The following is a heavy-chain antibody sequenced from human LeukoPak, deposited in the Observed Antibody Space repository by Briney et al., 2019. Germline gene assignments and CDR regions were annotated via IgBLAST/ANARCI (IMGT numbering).Heavy chain of an antibody. V-gene: IGHV3-23*01. CDR1: GFTFSSYA. CDR2: ISGSGGST. J-gene: IGHJ4*02. D-gene: IGHD6-19*01. CDR3: AKDLKQWLMAYYFDY. Sequence: PGGSLRLSCAASGFTFSSYAMSWVRQAPGKGLEWVSAISGSGGSTYYADSVKGRFTISRDNSKNTLYLQMNSLRAEDTAVYYCAKDLKQWLMAYYFDYWGQGTLVTVSS.